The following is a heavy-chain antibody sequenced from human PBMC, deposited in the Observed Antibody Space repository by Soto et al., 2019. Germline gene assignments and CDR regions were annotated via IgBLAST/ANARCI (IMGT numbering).Heavy chain of an antibody. D-gene: IGHD3-22*01. CDR1: GFTFGDYA. J-gene: IGHJ4*02. CDR3: TIAAPRWYDSSGYVFDY. Sequence: EVQLVESGGGLVKPGRSLRLSCTASGFTFGDYAMSWFRQAPGKGLEWVGFIRSKAYGGTTEYAASVKGRFTISRDDFKSSAYLQMNSLKTEDTAVYYCTIAAPRWYDSSGYVFDYWGQGTLVTVSS. V-gene: IGHV3-49*05. CDR2: IRSKAYGGTT.